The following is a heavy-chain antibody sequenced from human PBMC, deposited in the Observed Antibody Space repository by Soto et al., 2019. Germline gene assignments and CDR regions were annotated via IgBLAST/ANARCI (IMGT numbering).Heavy chain of an antibody. CDR3: ARGKYNWNYSNYYYYYGMDV. Sequence: SETLSLTCTVSGGSISSYYWSWIRQPPGKGLEWIGYIYYSGSTNYNPSLKSRVTISVDTSKNQFSLKLSSVTAADTAVYYCARGKYNWNYSNYYYYYGMDVWGQGTTVTSP. CDR2: IYYSGST. D-gene: IGHD1-7*01. J-gene: IGHJ6*02. CDR1: GGSISSYY. V-gene: IGHV4-59*01.